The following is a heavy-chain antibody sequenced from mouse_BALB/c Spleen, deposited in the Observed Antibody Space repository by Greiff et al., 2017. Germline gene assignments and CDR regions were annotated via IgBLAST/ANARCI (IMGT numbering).Heavy chain of an antibody. J-gene: IGHJ4*01. V-gene: IGHV7-3*02. CDR2: IRNKANGYTT. D-gene: IGHD2-14*01. CDR3: ARDKWYDAAMDY. CDR1: GFTFTDYY. Sequence: EVKVVESGGGLVQPGGSLRLSCATSGFTFTDYYMSWVRQPPGKALEWLGFIRNKANGYTTEYSASVKGRFTISRDNSQSILYLQMNTLRAEDSATYYCARDKWYDAAMDYWGQGTSVTVSS.